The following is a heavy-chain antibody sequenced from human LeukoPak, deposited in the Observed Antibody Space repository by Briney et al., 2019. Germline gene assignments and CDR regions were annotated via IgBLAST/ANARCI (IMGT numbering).Heavy chain of an antibody. CDR3: ARGRYLDWLSYYFDY. J-gene: IGHJ4*02. V-gene: IGHV3-7*01. Sequence: GGSLRLSCAASGFTFSIFWMSWVRQAPGKGLEWVANIDQDGREQPLVDSVKGRFSISRDNDKNMLYLQMNNLRAEDTAVYFCARGRYLDWLSYYFDYWGQGTLVTVSS. D-gene: IGHD3-9*01. CDR1: GFTFSIFW. CDR2: IDQDGREQ.